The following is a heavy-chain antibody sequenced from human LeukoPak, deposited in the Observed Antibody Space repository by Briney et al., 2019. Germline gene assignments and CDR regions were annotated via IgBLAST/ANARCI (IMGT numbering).Heavy chain of an antibody. CDR3: ARAEDCRRTSCYMGIDY. CDR1: GASISSHY. CDR2: TYHSGST. D-gene: IGHD2-2*02. Sequence: SETLSLTCTVSGASISSHYWSWIRQPPGKGLEWIAYTYHSGSTNYNPSLKSRVTISVDTSKNQFSLRLSSVTAADTAVYYCARAEDCRRTSCYMGIDYWGQGARVIVSS. J-gene: IGHJ4*02. V-gene: IGHV4-59*11.